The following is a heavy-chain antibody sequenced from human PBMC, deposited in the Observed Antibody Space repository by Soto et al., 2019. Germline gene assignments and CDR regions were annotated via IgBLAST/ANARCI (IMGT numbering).Heavy chain of an antibody. CDR1: GGSISSYY. J-gene: IGHJ4*02. CDR2: IYTSGST. CDR3: ARELRYYYDSSGYYYGFFDY. Sequence: QVQLQESGPGLVKPSETLSLTCTVSGGSISSYYWSWIRQPAGKGLEWIGRIYTSGSTNYNPSLKRRVTMSVDTSKNQFSLKLSSVTAADTAVYYCARELRYYYDSSGYYYGFFDYWGQGTLVTVSS. V-gene: IGHV4-4*07. D-gene: IGHD3-22*01.